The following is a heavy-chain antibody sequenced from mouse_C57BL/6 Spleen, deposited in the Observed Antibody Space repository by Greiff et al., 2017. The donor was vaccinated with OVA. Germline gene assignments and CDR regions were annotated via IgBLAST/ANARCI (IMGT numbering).Heavy chain of an antibody. V-gene: IGHV2-4*01. J-gene: IGHJ1*03. D-gene: IGHD2-5*01. CDR1: GFSLTSYG. CDR3: AKRGYSNYGYFDV. CDR2: IWSGGST. Sequence: VKLMESGPGLVQPSQSLSITCTVSGFSLTSYGVHWVRQPPGKGLEWLGVIWSGGSTDYNAAFISRLSISKDNSKSQVFFKMNSLQADDTAIYYCAKRGYSNYGYFDVWGTGTTVTVSS.